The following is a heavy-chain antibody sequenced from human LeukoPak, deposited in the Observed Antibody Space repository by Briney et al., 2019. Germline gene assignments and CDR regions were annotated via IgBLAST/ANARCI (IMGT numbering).Heavy chain of an antibody. CDR3: ARWWVGSSHNWFDP. V-gene: IGHV4-30-2*01. J-gene: IGHJ5*02. CDR2: IYHSGST. CDR1: GGSISSGGYY. D-gene: IGHD1-26*01. Sequence: PSETLSLTCTVSGGSISSGGYYWSWIRQPPGKGLEWIGYIYHSGSTYYNPSLKSRVTISVDRSKNQFSLKLSSVTAADTAVYYCARWWVGSSHNWFDPWGQGTLVTVSS.